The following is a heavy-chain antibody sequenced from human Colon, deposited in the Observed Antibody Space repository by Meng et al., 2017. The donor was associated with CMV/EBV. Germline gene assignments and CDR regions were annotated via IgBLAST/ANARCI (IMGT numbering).Heavy chain of an antibody. Sequence: ASVKVSCKASGYTFTGYYMHWVRQAPGQGLEWMGWINPNSGGTNYAQKFQGRVTMTRDTSISTVYMELDSLTSDDTAIYYCARGGNYSPSDFWGQGTLVTVSS. D-gene: IGHD1-26*01. V-gene: IGHV1-2*02. CDR2: INPNSGGT. CDR1: GYTFTGYY. CDR3: ARGGNYSPSDF. J-gene: IGHJ4*02.